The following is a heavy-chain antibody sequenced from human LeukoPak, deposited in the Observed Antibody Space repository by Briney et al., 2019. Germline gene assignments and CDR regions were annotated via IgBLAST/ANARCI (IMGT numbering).Heavy chain of an antibody. D-gene: IGHD2-2*02. Sequence: GGSLRLSCAASGFTFSSYEMNWVRQAPGKGLEWVSYISSSGSTIYYADSVKGRFTISRDNAKNSLYLQMNSLRAEDTAVYYCARSTAVPHFQDWGQGTLVTVSS. CDR2: ISSSGSTI. CDR3: ARSTAVPHFQD. V-gene: IGHV3-48*03. CDR1: GFTFSSYE. J-gene: IGHJ1*01.